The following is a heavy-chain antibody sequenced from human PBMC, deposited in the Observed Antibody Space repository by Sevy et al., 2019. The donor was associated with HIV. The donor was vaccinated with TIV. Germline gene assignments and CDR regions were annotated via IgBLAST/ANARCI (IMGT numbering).Heavy chain of an antibody. CDR1: GYSITSAYW. CDR3: VSHEWNFEGY. CDR2: VHHSGTT. V-gene: IGHV4-38-2*01. D-gene: IGHD1-7*01. J-gene: IGHJ4*02. Sequence: SETLSLTCAVSGYSITSAYWWAWIRQAPGKGLEWIGGVHHSGTTNYNPSLESRVTISRETSKNHFSLRLSSVTAADTAVYYWVSHEWNFEGYWGQGILVTVSS.